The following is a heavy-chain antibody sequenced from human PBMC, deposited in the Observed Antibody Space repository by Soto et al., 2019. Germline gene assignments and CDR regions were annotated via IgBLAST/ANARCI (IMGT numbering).Heavy chain of an antibody. D-gene: IGHD3-10*01. J-gene: IGHJ4*02. CDR2: IWYDGSNK. V-gene: IGHV3-33*01. CDR1: GLTFSSYG. CDR3: ARDLQRYYGSGPGY. Sequence: GGSLRLSCAASGLTFSSYGMHWVRQAPGKGLEWVAVIWYDGSNKYYADSVKGRFTISRDNSKNTLYLQMNSLRAEDTAVYYCARDLQRYYGSGPGYWGQGTLVTVSS.